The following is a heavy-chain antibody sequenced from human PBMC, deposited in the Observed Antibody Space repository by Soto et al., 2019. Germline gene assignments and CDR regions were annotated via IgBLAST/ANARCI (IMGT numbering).Heavy chain of an antibody. J-gene: IGHJ4*02. V-gene: IGHV3-23*01. CDR1: GFTFSSYA. CDR2: ISGSGGST. D-gene: IGHD3-16*02. Sequence: GGSLRLSCAASGFTFSSYAMSWVRQAPGKGLEWVSAISGSGGSTYYADSVKGRFTISRDNSKNTLYLQMNSLRAEDTAVYYCAKDRGLHLGELSLYLDYWGQGTLVTVSS. CDR3: AKDRGLHLGELSLYLDY.